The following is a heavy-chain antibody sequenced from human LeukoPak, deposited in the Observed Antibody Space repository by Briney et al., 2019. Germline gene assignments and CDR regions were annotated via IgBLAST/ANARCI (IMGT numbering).Heavy chain of an antibody. CDR1: GYTFTGYY. CDR2: INPNSGNT. CDR3: AREAEVGATQDYYYYYMDV. Sequence: ASVKVSCKASGYTFTGYYMHWVRQAPGQGLEWMGWINPNSGNTGYAQKFQGRVTITRNTSISTAYMELSSLRSEDTAVYYCAREAEVGATQDYYYYYMDVWGKGTTVTVSS. V-gene: IGHV1-8*03. D-gene: IGHD1-26*01. J-gene: IGHJ6*03.